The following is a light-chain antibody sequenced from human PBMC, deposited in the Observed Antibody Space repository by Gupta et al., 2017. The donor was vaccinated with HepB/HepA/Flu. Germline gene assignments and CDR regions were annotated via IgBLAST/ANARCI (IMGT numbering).Light chain of an antibody. Sequence: SXSXXXGDRVTITCRASQSISSYLNWYQQKPGKAPKLLIYAASSLQSGVPSRFSGSGSGTDFTLTISSLQPEDFATYYCQQSYSTPRTFGGGTKVEIK. V-gene: IGKV1-39*01. CDR1: QSISSY. CDR3: QQSYSTPRT. CDR2: AAS. J-gene: IGKJ4*01.